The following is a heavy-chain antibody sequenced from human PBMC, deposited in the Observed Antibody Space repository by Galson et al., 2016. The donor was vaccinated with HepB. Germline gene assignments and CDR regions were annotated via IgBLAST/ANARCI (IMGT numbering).Heavy chain of an antibody. J-gene: IGHJ6*02. V-gene: IGHV3-30*18. CDR2: ISYDGSNT. CDR1: GFTFSSHG. Sequence: SLRLSCAASGFTFSSHGMHWVRQAPGKGLEWVAVISYDGSNTYYAASVMGRFTISRDNSKNTLYLQMNSLRADDMAVYYCAKGRTSYCYGMYFWGQGTTVTVS. CDR3: AKGRTSYCYGMYF.